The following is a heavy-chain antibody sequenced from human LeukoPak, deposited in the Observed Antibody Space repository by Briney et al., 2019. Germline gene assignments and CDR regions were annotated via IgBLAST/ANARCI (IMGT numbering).Heavy chain of an antibody. CDR1: GGSISSGSYY. V-gene: IGHV4-61*02. CDR2: IYTSGST. CDR3: ARWIVVVPAADY. J-gene: IGHJ4*02. D-gene: IGHD2-2*01. Sequence: SETLSLTCTVSGGSISSGSYYWSWIRQPAGKGLEWIGRIYTSGSTNYNPSLKSRVTISVDTSKNQFSLKLSSVTAADTAVYYCARWIVVVPAADYWGQGTLVTVSS.